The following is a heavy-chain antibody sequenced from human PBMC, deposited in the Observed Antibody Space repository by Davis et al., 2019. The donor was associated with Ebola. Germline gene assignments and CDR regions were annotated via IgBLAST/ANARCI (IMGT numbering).Heavy chain of an antibody. D-gene: IGHD3-22*01. J-gene: IGHJ6*02. V-gene: IGHV2-70*11. CDR1: GFSLTTSGMC. CDR3: ARTFWDSSAYRPLYGMDV. Sequence: SGPTLVTPTQTLTLTCTFSGFSLTTSGMCVSWIRQPPGKALEWLARIDWEDDKYYSTSLKTRLTISKDTSKNQVVLTMTNMDPVDTATYYCARTFWDSSAYRPLYGMDVWGQGTTVTVSS. CDR2: IDWEDDK.